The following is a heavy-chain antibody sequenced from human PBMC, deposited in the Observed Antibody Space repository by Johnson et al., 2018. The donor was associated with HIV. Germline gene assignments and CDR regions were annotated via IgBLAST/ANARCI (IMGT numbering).Heavy chain of an antibody. J-gene: IGHJ3*02. Sequence: VQLVESGGGVVQPGRSLRLSCAASGFTFSSYAMHWVRQAPAKGLEWVAVISSDGSDKYYADAVKGRFTISRDSSKNTLYLQMNSLRAEDTALYYCASGDELGYDAFDIWGQGTMVTVSS. V-gene: IGHV3-30*04. CDR2: ISSDGSDK. D-gene: IGHD7-27*01. CDR1: GFTFSSYA. CDR3: ASGDELGYDAFDI.